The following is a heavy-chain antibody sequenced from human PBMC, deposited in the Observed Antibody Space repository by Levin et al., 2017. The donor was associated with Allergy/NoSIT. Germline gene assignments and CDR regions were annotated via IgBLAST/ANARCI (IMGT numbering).Heavy chain of an antibody. J-gene: IGHJ4*02. CDR1: GFTFDDYA. V-gene: IGHV3-9*01. CDR3: ATTPEQWLVPGYFDY. Sequence: SLKISCAASGFTFDDYAMHWVRQAPGKGLEWVSGISWNSGSIGYADSVKGRFTISRDNAKNSLYLQMNSLRAEDTALYYCATTPEQWLVPGYFDYWGQGTLVTVSS. CDR2: ISWNSGSI. D-gene: IGHD6-19*01.